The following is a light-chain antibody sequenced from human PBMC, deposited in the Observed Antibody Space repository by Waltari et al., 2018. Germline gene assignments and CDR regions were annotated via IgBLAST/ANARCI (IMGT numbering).Light chain of an antibody. Sequence: QSGLTQPASVSGSPGPSITISCPGSSCDVVSYKLVSWYQRHPGKAPKLIISEVNDRPSGVSNRFSGSKSGNTASLTISGLQAEDEADYYCCSYAGGSVIFGGGTKLTVL. J-gene: IGLJ2*01. CDR1: SCDVVSYKL. CDR2: EVN. V-gene: IGLV2-23*02. CDR3: CSYAGGSVI.